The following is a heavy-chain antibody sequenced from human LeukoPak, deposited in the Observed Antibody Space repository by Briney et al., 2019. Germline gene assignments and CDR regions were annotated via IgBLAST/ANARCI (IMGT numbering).Heavy chain of an antibody. CDR3: AKGRGDGGYYFDY. V-gene: IGHV3-9*01. CDR2: ISWNSGSI. CDR1: GFTFDDYA. J-gene: IGHJ4*02. D-gene: IGHD4-23*01. Sequence: PGGSLRLSCAASGFTFDDYAMHWVRQAPGKGLEWVSGISWNSGSIGYADSVKGRFTISRDNAKNSLYLQMSSLRAEGTALYYCAKGRGDGGYYFDYWGQGTLVTVSS.